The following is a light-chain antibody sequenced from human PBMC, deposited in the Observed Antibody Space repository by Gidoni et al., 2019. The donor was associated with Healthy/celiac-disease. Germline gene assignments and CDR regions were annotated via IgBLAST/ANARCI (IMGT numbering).Light chain of an antibody. J-gene: IGKJ1*01. CDR2: WAS. CDR1: QSVLYTSNNKNY. Sequence: DIVMTQSPDSLAVSLGERATIICKSSQSVLYTSNNKNYLAWYQQKPGQPPKLLFYWASTRQAGVPDRFSGSGSGTDFTLSISSLQAEDVAVYYCQQHYDSPWTFGRGTRVELK. V-gene: IGKV4-1*01. CDR3: QQHYDSPWT.